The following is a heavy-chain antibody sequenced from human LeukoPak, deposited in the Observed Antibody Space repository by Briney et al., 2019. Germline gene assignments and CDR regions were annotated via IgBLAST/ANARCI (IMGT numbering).Heavy chain of an antibody. V-gene: IGHV4-39*01. CDR2: YHNGNS. Sequence: PSETLSLTCIVSGVSIRSDTYYWGWIRQPPGKGLEWIGIYHNGNSYYNPSLKSRVTISEDTSGNQFSLRVTSVTAADTAVYYCARLWDSTGLYFYYYMDVWGEGTTVTVSS. J-gene: IGHJ6*03. CDR1: GVSIRSDTYY. D-gene: IGHD6-25*01. CDR3: ARLWDSTGLYFYYYMDV.